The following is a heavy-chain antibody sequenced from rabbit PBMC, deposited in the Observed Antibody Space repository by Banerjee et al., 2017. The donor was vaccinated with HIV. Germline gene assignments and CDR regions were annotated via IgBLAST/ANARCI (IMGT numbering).Heavy chain of an antibody. J-gene: IGHJ4*01. CDR3: ARGDYTYGYTDDGQPIYFNL. Sequence: QSLEESGGDLVKPGASLTLTCTASGFSFSSSYYMCWVRQAPGKGLELIACIYAGSSGSTYYASWAKGRFTISKTSSTTVTLQMTSLTAADTATYFCARGDYTYGYTDDGQPIYFNLWGQGTLVTVS. D-gene: IGHD6-1*01. CDR2: IYAGSSGST. V-gene: IGHV1S40*01. CDR1: GFSFSSSYY.